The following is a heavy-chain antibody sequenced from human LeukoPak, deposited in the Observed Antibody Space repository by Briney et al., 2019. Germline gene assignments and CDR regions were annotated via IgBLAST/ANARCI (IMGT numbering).Heavy chain of an antibody. D-gene: IGHD2-15*01. Sequence: SETLSLTCAVYGGSFSGYYWSWIRQPPGKGLEWIGEINHSGSTNYNPSLKSRVTISVDTSKNQFSLKLSSVTAADTAVYYCARGPRYCSGGSCYYGMDVWGQGTTVTSP. CDR3: ARGPRYCSGGSCYYGMDV. CDR2: INHSGST. J-gene: IGHJ6*02. V-gene: IGHV4-34*01. CDR1: GGSFSGYY.